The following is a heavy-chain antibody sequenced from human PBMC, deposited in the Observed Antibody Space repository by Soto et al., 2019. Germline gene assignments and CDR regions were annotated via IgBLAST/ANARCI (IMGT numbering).Heavy chain of an antibody. Sequence: QLQLQESGPGLVKPSETLSLTCTVSGGSISSSSYYWGWIRQPPGKGLEWIGSIYYSGSTYYNPSLKSRVTISVDTSKNQFSLKLSSVTAADTAVYYCARGRVDTAMVTPDYWGQGTLVTVSS. J-gene: IGHJ4*02. D-gene: IGHD5-18*01. CDR1: GGSISSSSYY. CDR2: IYYSGST. CDR3: ARGRVDTAMVTPDY. V-gene: IGHV4-39*01.